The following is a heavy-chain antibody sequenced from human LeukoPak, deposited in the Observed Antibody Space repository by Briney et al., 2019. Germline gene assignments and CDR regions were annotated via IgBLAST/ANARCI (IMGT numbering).Heavy chain of an antibody. V-gene: IGHV5-51*01. J-gene: IGHJ4*02. CDR3: ARRLLGIAAAESQFDY. CDR1: GYSFTNYW. Sequence: GESLKISCKGSGYSFTNYWIGWVRQMPGKGLEWMGIIYPGDSDTRYSPSFQGQVTISADKSISTAYLQWSSLKASDTAMYYCARRLLGIAAAESQFDYWGQGTLVTVSS. CDR2: IYPGDSDT. D-gene: IGHD6-13*01.